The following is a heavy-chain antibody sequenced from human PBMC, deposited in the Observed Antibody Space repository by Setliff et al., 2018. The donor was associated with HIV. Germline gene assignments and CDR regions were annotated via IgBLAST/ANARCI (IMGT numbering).Heavy chain of an antibody. J-gene: IGHJ3*02. D-gene: IGHD2-15*01. CDR3: AREHCSGGSCNGFDI. CDR1: GGSISTSY. CDR2: IYISGTT. Sequence: SETLSLTCTVSGGSISTSYWNWIRQPPGKGLEWIAYIYISGTTNYNPSLKSRVTISLDTSRNQFSRKLGSVTAADTAMYYCAREHCSGGSCNGFDIWGQGTMVTVSS. V-gene: IGHV4-4*09.